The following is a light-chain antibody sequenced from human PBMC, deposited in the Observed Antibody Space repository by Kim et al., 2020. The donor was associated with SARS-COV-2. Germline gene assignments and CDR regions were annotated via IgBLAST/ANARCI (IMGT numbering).Light chain of an antibody. CDR3: QAWDSSAWV. V-gene: IGLV3-1*01. CDR2: QDS. Sequence: SYELTQPPSVSVSPGQTASITCSGDKLGDKYACWYQQKPGQSHVLVIYQDSKRPSGIPERFSGSNSGNTATLTISGTQAMDEADYYCQAWDSSAWVFGGGTKLTVL. CDR1: KLGDKY. J-gene: IGLJ3*02.